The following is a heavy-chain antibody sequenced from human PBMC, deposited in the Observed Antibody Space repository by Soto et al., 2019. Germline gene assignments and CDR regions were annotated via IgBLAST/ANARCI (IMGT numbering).Heavy chain of an antibody. CDR1: GGSISSYY. D-gene: IGHD6-6*01. CDR3: ARDRIAARTYYYYGMDV. Sequence: QVQLQESGPGLVKPSETLSLTCTVSGGSISSYYWSWIRQPPGKGLEWIGYIYYSGSTNYNPSLKSRVTISVDTSKNQFSLKLSSVTAADTAVYYCARDRIAARTYYYYGMDVWGQGTTFTVSS. J-gene: IGHJ6*02. CDR2: IYYSGST. V-gene: IGHV4-59*01.